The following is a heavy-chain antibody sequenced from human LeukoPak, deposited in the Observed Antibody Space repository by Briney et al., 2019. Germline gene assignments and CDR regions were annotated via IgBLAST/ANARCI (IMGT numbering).Heavy chain of an antibody. Sequence: GGSLRLSCAASGFTFSDYAMIWVRQAAGEGLEWVCAISGSAGTTYYADSVKGRFTISRVNSKNTLYLQMNSLRVEDTAVYYCARESGHTYDYCDYWGRGTLVTVSS. CDR2: ISGSAGTT. J-gene: IGHJ4*01. V-gene: IGHV3-23*01. D-gene: IGHD5-18*01. CDR3: ARESGHTYDYCDY. CDR1: GFTFSDYA.